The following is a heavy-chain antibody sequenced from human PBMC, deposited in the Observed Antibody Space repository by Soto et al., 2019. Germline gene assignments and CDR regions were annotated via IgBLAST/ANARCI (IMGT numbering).Heavy chain of an antibody. CDR2: ISAYNGNT. J-gene: IGHJ5*02. CDR3: ARDQDIVVVPAANWFDP. CDR1: GYTFTSYG. V-gene: IGHV1-18*01. D-gene: IGHD2-2*01. Sequence: QVQLVQSGAEVKNPGASVKVSCKASGYTFTSYGISWVRQAPGQGLEWMGWISAYNGNTNYAQKLQGRVTMTTDTSTSTAYMELRSLRSDDTAVYYCARDQDIVVVPAANWFDPWGQGTLVTVSS.